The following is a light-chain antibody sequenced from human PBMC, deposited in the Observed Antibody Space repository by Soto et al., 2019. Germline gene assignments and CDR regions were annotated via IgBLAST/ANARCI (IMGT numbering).Light chain of an antibody. Sequence: QSALTQPASVSGSPGQSITISCTGTSSDVGGYNYVSWYQQHPGKAPKLMIYDVSNRPSGVSNRFSGSKSGNTASLTISGRQAEDEADYYCSSYTSSSPYVVFGGETKLTVL. CDR3: SSYTSSSPYVV. CDR1: SSDVGGYNY. J-gene: IGLJ2*01. CDR2: DVS. V-gene: IGLV2-14*01.